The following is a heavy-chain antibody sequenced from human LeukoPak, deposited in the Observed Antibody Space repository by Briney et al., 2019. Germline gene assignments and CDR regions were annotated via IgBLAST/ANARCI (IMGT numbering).Heavy chain of an antibody. CDR3: ARDFGTTGWHTFDY. D-gene: IGHD6-19*01. Sequence: SQTLSLTCVVSGDSVSSKNGAWNWIRQSPSRGLEWLGRTYYRSKWYNDYAESMEGRMTISQDTSKSQYSLHLNSVTPDDTAVYYCARDFGTTGWHTFDYWGQGTLVTVSS. J-gene: IGHJ4*02. CDR2: TYYRSKWYN. CDR1: GDSVSSKNGA. V-gene: IGHV6-1*01.